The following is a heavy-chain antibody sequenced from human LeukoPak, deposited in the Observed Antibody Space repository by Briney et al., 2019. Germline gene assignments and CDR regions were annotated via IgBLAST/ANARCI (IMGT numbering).Heavy chain of an antibody. D-gene: IGHD3-22*01. CDR2: IKSKTDGGTA. V-gene: IGHV3-15*07. J-gene: IGHJ4*02. Sequence: PGRSLRLSCAASSFAFTNAWMNWVRQAPGKGLEWVGRIKSKTDGGTADYAAPVKGRFTISRDDSKNTLYLQMNSLKTEDTAVYYCTTADSSGRFLIDYWGQGTLVTVSS. CDR3: TTADSSGRFLIDY. CDR1: SFAFTNAW.